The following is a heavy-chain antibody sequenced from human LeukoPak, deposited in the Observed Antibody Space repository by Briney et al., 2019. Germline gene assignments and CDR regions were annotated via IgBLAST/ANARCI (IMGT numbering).Heavy chain of an antibody. CDR1: GFTFSSYA. D-gene: IGHD2-2*02. CDR3: ARDLDIVVVPAAITADY. J-gene: IGHJ4*02. Sequence: PGRSLRLSCAAPGFTFSSYAMHWVRQAPGKGLEWVAVISYDGSNKYYADSVKGRFTISRDNSKNTLYLQMNSLRAEDTAVYYCARDLDIVVVPAAITADYWGQGTLVTVSS. V-gene: IGHV3-30-3*01. CDR2: ISYDGSNK.